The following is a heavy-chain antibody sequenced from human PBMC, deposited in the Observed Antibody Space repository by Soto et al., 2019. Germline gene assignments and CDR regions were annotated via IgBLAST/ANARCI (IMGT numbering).Heavy chain of an antibody. CDR1: GFTFSSYG. V-gene: IGHV3-33*01. D-gene: IGHD2-21*01. J-gene: IGHJ4*02. CDR2: IWYDGSNK. CDR3: ARDLGVAFDY. Sequence: QVQLVESGGGVVQPGRSLRLSCAASGFTFSSYGMHWVRQAPGKGVEWVAVIWYDGSNKYYADSVKGRFTISRDNSKNTLYLQMNSLRAEDTAVYYCARDLGVAFDYWGQGTLVTVSS.